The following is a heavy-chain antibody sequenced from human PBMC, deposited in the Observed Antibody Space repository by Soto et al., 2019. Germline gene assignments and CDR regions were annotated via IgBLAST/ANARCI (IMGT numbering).Heavy chain of an antibody. CDR1: GYVFNTFW. CDR2: SFPGDSDT. J-gene: IGHJ4*01. Sequence: GGYPMIYCRGSGYVFNTFWLGWVRQTPGKGREWMRNSFPGDSDTRYSPSFEGQVTISADKSLSTAYLQGSSLKTSDTAMYYCSRRSSDSGGYLIDDWGQGTQVTVSS. D-gene: IGHD3-22*01. V-gene: IGHV5-51*01. CDR3: SRRSSDSGGYLIDD.